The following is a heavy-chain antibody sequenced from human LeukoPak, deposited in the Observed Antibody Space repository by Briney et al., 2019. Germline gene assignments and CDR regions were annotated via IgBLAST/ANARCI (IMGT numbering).Heavy chain of an antibody. V-gene: IGHV4-59*01. D-gene: IGHD1-26*01. CDR2: IYSTGST. Sequence: PSETLFLTCTVSGASMSNYYWSWIRQPPGKGLEWIGCIYSTGSTDFNPSLKSPVTMSLDTSKNQFSLKLSSVTAADTAVYFCAKGAYEPFDYWGQGILVTVSS. CDR3: AKGAYEPFDY. CDR1: GASMSNYY. J-gene: IGHJ4*02.